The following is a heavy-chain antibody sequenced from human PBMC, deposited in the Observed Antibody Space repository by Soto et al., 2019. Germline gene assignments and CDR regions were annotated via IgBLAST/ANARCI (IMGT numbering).Heavy chain of an antibody. CDR3: ARGCSSTSCYADDYYYYGMDV. CDR1: GFTFSSYG. Sequence: GGSLRLSCAASGFTFSSYGMHWVRQAPGKGLEWVAVIWYDGSNKYYADSVKGRFTISRDNSKNTLYLQMNSLRAEDTAVYYCARGCSSTSCYADDYYYYGMDVWGQGTTVTVSS. V-gene: IGHV3-33*01. J-gene: IGHJ6*02. CDR2: IWYDGSNK. D-gene: IGHD2-2*01.